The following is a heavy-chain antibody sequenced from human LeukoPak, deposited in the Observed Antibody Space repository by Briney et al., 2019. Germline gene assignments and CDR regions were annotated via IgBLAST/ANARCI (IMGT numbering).Heavy chain of an antibody. V-gene: IGHV3-21*04. D-gene: IGHD7-27*01. CDR2: ISSSSNYI. CDR1: GFTFSSYR. Sequence: GGSLRLSCAASGFTFSSYRMNWVRQAPGKGLEWVSYISSSSNYIYYADSEKGRFTIFRDNSKNSLYLQMNSLRAEDTAVYFCARDVGCWGIPPYFDYWGRGTLVTVSS. J-gene: IGHJ4*02. CDR3: ARDVGCWGIPPYFDY.